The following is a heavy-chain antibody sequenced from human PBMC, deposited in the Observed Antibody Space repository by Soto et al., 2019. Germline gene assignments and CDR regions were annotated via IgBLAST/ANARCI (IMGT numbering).Heavy chain of an antibody. CDR3: ARVLGNDAFDI. V-gene: IGHV4-4*02. J-gene: IGHJ3*02. CDR1: GGSISCSNW. D-gene: IGHD3-3*02. CDR2: IYHSGST. Sequence: SETLSLTCAVSGGSISCSNWWSRVRQPPGKGLEWIGEIYHSGSTNYNPSLKSRVTISVDKSKNQFSLKLSSVTAADTAVYYCARVLGNDAFDIWGQGTMVTVSS.